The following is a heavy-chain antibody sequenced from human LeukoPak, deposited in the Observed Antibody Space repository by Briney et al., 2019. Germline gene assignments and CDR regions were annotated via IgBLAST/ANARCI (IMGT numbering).Heavy chain of an antibody. CDR2: IYYSGST. J-gene: IGHJ6*02. CDR1: GGSISSSCYY. Sequence: SETLSLTCTVSGGSISSSCYYWGWIRQPPGKGREGIGSIYYSGSTYSNPSLKSRGTISVDTSKNQRSLKPSSVTAAHTAVYYCARLPGIAVAGSIYYYDGMDVWGQGTTVTVSS. CDR3: ARLPGIAVAGSIYYYDGMDV. V-gene: IGHV4-39*01. D-gene: IGHD6-19*01.